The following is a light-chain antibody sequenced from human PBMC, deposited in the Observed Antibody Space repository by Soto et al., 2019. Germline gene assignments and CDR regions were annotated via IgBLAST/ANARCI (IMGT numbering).Light chain of an antibody. J-gene: IGKJ1*01. CDR1: QSDGSNY. V-gene: IGKV3-20*01. Sequence: DIVLTQSPGTLSLSPGDRATLSCRASQSDGSNYLAWYQQKPGQAPRLLIYGTSSRAAGIPDRFAGSGSGTDFTLTISRLEPEDFEVYDCQRDDNSSWTFGPGTKVEIK. CDR2: GTS. CDR3: QRDDNSSWT.